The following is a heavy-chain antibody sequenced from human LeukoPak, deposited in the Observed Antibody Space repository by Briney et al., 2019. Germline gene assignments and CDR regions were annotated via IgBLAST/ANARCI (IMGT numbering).Heavy chain of an antibody. CDR1: GGSISSSSYY. CDR2: IHFSGNT. CDR3: ARLDSGSSRKYFDY. D-gene: IGHD1-26*01. V-gene: IGHV4-39*01. J-gene: IGHJ4*02. Sequence: SETLSLTCTVSGGSISSSSYYWGWIRQPPGKGLEWIGSIHFSGNTYYNPSLKSRVTISVDTSKNQFSLRLSSVTAADTAAYYCARLDSGSSRKYFDYWGQGPLVTVSS.